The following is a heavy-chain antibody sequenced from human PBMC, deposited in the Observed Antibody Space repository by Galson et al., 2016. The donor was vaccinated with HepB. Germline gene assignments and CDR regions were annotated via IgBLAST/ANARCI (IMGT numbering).Heavy chain of an antibody. J-gene: IGHJ4*02. CDR2: ISYDGTNK. CDR3: AKDFRSDIRLQDFDS. CDR1: KFTFTSYG. D-gene: IGHD4-11*01. V-gene: IGHV3-30*18. Sequence: SLRLSCAASKFTFTSYGMHWVRQAPGKGLEWVAAISYDGTNKYYADSVKGRSTISRDNSKNTLSLQMTSLRAEDTAVYYCAKDFRSDIRLQDFDSWGQGTLVTVSS.